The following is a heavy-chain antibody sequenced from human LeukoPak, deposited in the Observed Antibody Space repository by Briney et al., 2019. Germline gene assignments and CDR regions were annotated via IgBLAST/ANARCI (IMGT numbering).Heavy chain of an antibody. CDR2: IWYDGSNK. CDR3: ARDRSGYTIDWYFDL. V-gene: IGHV3-33*01. D-gene: IGHD5-12*01. Sequence: GGSLRLSCAASGFTFSSYGMHWVRQAPGKGLEWVAVIWYDGSNKYYADSVKGRFTISRDNSKNTLYLQMNSLRAEDTAVYYCARDRSGYTIDWYFDLWGRGTLVTVSS. J-gene: IGHJ2*01. CDR1: GFTFSSYG.